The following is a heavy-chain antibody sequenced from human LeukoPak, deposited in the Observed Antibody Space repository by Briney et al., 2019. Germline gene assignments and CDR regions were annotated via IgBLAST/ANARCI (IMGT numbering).Heavy chain of an antibody. V-gene: IGHV3-74*01. CDR3: ASYLTSIPSGMDV. CDR2: ISTDGSSS. Sequence: GGSLRLSCAASGFTFSRYWMHWLRQGPGKGLVWVSRISTDGSSSTYADFVKGRFTISRDNGKNTLYLQMNSLRAEDTAVYYCASYLTSIPSGMDVWGQGTTVIVSS. D-gene: IGHD2/OR15-2a*01. CDR1: GFTFSRYW. J-gene: IGHJ6*02.